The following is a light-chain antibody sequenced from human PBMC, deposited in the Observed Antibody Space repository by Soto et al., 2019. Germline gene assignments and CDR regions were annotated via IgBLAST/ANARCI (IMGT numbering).Light chain of an antibody. CDR2: DAS. CDR1: QSVSSY. CDR3: QQRSNCPLT. V-gene: IGKV3-11*01. J-gene: IGKJ1*01. Sequence: EIVLTQSPATLSLSPGERATLSCSASQSVSSYFAWYQQKPGQAPRLLIYDASNRATGIPARCSRSGSGTDFSLTTSSLEPEDFAVYYCQQRSNCPLTFGQGTKVEIK.